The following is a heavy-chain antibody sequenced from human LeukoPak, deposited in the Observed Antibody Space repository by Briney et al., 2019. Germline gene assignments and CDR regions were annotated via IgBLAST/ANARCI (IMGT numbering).Heavy chain of an antibody. CDR2: INPNSGGT. CDR3: ARDYCSSTSCYGWFDP. J-gene: IGHJ5*02. Sequence: ASVKVSCKASGYTFTGYYMHWVRQAPGQGLERMGWINPNSGGTNYAQKFQGRVTMTRDTSISTAYMELSRLRSDDTAVYYCARDYCSSTSCYGWFDPWGQGTLVTVSS. V-gene: IGHV1-2*02. D-gene: IGHD2-2*01. CDR1: GYTFTGYY.